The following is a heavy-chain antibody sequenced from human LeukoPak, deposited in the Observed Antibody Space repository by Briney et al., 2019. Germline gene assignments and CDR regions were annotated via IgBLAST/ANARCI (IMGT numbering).Heavy chain of an antibody. CDR3: AKSDWFDP. J-gene: IGHJ5*02. CDR1: GFTFSNYW. V-gene: IGHV3-74*01. Sequence: GGSLRLSCAASGFTFSNYWMNWVRQAPGKGLVWVLRIKYDGSTTYYADSVKGRFTISRDNAKNTLYLQMNSLRAEDTAIYYCAKSDWFDPWGQGTLVTVSS. CDR2: IKYDGSTT.